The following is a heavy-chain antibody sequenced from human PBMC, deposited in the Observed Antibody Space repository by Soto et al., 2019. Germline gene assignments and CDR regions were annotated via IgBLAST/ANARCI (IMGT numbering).Heavy chain of an antibody. Sequence: SETLSLTCTVSGGSISSSSYYWGWIRQPPGKGLEWIGSIYYSGSTYYNPSLKSRVTISVDTSKNQFSLKLSSVTAADTAVYYWAREQWLESNWFDPWGQATRVTVAS. D-gene: IGHD6-19*01. J-gene: IGHJ5*02. CDR3: AREQWLESNWFDP. CDR1: GGSISSSSYY. CDR2: IYYSGST. V-gene: IGHV4-39*02.